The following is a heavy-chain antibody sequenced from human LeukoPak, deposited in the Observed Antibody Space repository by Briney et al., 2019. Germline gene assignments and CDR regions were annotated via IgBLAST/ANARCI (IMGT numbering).Heavy chain of an antibody. CDR3: TRAHNYGLVY. CDR2: INPNSGGT. V-gene: IGHV1-2*02. Sequence: ASVKVSCKASGYTFTDYYMHWVRQAPGQGLEWMGWINPNSGGTNFAQKFQGRVTMTRDTSIGTAYMELNRLTSDDTAVYYCTRAHNYGLVYWGQGTLVTVSS. CDR1: GYTFTDYY. D-gene: IGHD5-18*01. J-gene: IGHJ4*02.